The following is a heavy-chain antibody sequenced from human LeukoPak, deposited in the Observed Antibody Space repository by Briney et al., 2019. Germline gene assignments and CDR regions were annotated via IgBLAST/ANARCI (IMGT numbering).Heavy chain of an antibody. CDR3: AASHELLVDY. J-gene: IGHJ4*02. Sequence: PSETLSLTCAVYGGSFSGYYWSWIRQPPGKGLEWIGEINHSGSTNYNPSLKSRVTISVDTSKNQFSLKLSSVTAADTAVYYCAASHELLVDYWGQGTLVTVSS. V-gene: IGHV4-34*01. CDR2: INHSGST. CDR1: GGSFSGYY. D-gene: IGHD1-26*01.